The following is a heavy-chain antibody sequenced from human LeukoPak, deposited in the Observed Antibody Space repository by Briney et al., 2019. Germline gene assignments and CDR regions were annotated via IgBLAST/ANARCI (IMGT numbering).Heavy chain of an antibody. D-gene: IGHD6-19*01. Sequence: GASVKVSCNASGYTFTSYDINWVRQATGQGLEWMGWMNPNSGNTGYAQKFQGRVTITRNTSISTAYMELSSLRSEDTAVYYCARARSGWSSHYYMDVWGKGTTVTVSS. V-gene: IGHV1-8*03. CDR1: GYTFTSYD. CDR2: MNPNSGNT. CDR3: ARARSGWSSHYYMDV. J-gene: IGHJ6*03.